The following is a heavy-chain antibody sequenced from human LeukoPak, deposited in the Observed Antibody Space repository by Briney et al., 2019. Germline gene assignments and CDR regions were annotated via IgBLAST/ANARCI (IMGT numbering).Heavy chain of an antibody. CDR3: ARLLPKRYSCWTRYFDL. CDR1: GGSFSGYY. V-gene: IGHV4-34*01. CDR2: INHSGST. J-gene: IGHJ2*01. Sequence: SETLSLTCAVYGGSFSGYYWSWIRQPPGKGLEWIGEINHSGSTNYNPSLKSRVTISVDTSKNQFSLKLSSVTAADTAVYYCARLLPKRYSCWTRYFDLWGRGTLVTVSS. D-gene: IGHD5-18*01.